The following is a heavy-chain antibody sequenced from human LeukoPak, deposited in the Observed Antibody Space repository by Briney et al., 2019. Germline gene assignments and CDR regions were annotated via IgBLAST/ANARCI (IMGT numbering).Heavy chain of an antibody. D-gene: IGHD2-2*02. CDR3: ARDLEGYCSSTSCYRGIDWFDP. J-gene: IGHJ5*02. Sequence: ASVKVSCKASGGTFSSYAISWVRQAPGQGLGWMGGIIPIFGTANYAQKFQSRVTITADESTSTAYMELSSLRSEDTAVYYCARDLEGYCSSTSCYRGIDWFDPWGQGTLVTVSS. V-gene: IGHV1-69*13. CDR2: IIPIFGTA. CDR1: GGTFSSYA.